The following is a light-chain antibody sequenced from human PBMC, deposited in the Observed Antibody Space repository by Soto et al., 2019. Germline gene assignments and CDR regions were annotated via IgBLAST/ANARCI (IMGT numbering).Light chain of an antibody. Sequence: EIVLTQSPGTLSLSPWERATLSCRASQSVTSNYVAWYQQKPGQAPRLLLFGASIRDTGIPIRFSGSGSGTDFTLTITRLEPEDFAVYYCHQYGGSPGTFGQGTKVDIK. V-gene: IGKV3-20*01. CDR2: GAS. CDR1: QSVTSNY. J-gene: IGKJ1*01. CDR3: HQYGGSPGT.